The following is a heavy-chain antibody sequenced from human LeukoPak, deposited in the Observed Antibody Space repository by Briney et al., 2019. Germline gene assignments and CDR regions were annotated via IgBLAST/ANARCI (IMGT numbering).Heavy chain of an antibody. CDR3: ARDNSQYYYGSGSYYNYGI. CDR1: GFTFSSYA. Sequence: GGSLRLSCAASGFTFSSYAMSWVRQAPGKGLEWVSAISGSGGSTYYADSVKGRFTISRDNSKNTLYLQMNSLRAEDTALYYCARDNSQYYYGSGSYYNYGIWGQGTMVTVSS. D-gene: IGHD3-10*01. CDR2: ISGSGGST. J-gene: IGHJ3*02. V-gene: IGHV3-23*01.